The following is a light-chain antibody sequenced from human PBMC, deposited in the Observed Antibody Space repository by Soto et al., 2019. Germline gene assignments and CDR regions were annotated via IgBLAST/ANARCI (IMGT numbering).Light chain of an antibody. J-gene: IGKJ3*01. V-gene: IGKV3-20*01. CDR2: GAS. CDR1: QRINSRY. Sequence: EIVLTQSPGTLSLSPGERATLSCRASQRINSRYLAWYQQKPGQAPRLLIYGASSRATGITDRFSGSGSGTDFTLTISRLEPEDVAVYYCKQFGSSPGFTFGPGTKVDIK. CDR3: KQFGSSPGFT.